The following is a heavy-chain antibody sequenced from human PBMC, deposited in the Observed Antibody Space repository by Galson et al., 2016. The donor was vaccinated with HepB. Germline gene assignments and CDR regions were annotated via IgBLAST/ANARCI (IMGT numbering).Heavy chain of an antibody. CDR3: VKDQGGTWGAFDI. V-gene: IGHV3-64D*06. D-gene: IGHD3-16*01. CDR1: GFTFSSYA. Sequence: SLRLSCAASGFTFSSYAIHWVRQAPGKGLEYLSEITGNGAITYYADSVKGRFTIPRDDSRTTLYLQMSSLTTEDTAVYYCVKDQGGTWGAFDIWGQGTLVTVSS. CDR2: ITGNGAIT. J-gene: IGHJ3*02.